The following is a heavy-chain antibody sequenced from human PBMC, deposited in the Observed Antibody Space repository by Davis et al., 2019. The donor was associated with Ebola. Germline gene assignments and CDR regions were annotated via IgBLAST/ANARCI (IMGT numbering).Heavy chain of an antibody. J-gene: IGHJ1*01. CDR2: IYYSGST. CDR1: GGSISSSSYY. V-gene: IGHV4-39*07. Sequence: SETLSLTCTVSGGSISSSSYYWGWIRQPPGKGLEWIGSIYYSGSTYYNPSLKSRVTISVDTSKNQFSLKLSSVTAADTAVYYCARGLSTMVRGVTHWGQGTLVTVSS. CDR3: ARGLSTMVRGVTH. D-gene: IGHD3-10*01.